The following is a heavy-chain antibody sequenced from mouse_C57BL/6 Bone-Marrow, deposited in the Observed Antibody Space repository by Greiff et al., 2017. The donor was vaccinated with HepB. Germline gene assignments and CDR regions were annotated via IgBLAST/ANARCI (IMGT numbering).Heavy chain of an antibody. J-gene: IGHJ4*01. CDR2: IYPGSGST. V-gene: IGHV1-55*01. CDR3: ARSIYYSNYDAMDY. Sequence: QVQLQQPGAELVKPGASVKMSCKASGYTFTSYWITWVKQRPGQGLEWIGDIYPGSGSTNYNDKFKSKATLTVDTSSSTAYMQLSSLTSEDSAVYYCARSIYYSNYDAMDYWGQGTSVTVSS. CDR1: GYTFTSYW. D-gene: IGHD2-5*01.